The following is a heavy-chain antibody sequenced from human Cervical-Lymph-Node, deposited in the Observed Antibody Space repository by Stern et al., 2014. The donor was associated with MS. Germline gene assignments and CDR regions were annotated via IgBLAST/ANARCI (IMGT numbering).Heavy chain of an antibody. V-gene: IGHV4-31*03. CDR2: LYNSGAT. CDR1: GDSINSGGHY. CDR3: ASRWSGTYYGQNWFDP. Sequence: QVQLQESGPGLVKPSQTLSLTCTVSGDSINSGGHYWSWIRQRPGKGLDWIGYLYNSGATFYSPSLKGRVTISLDTSKNQFSLTLSSVTAADTAIYYCASRWSGTYYGQNWFDPWGQGILVTVSS. J-gene: IGHJ5*02. D-gene: IGHD1-26*01.